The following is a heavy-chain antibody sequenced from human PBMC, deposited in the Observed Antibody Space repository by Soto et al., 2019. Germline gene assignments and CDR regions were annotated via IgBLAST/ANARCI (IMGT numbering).Heavy chain of an antibody. J-gene: IGHJ4*02. CDR1: GYTFTSSY. CDR3: ARLGSPSTVTTDTVDY. D-gene: IGHD4-17*01. V-gene: IGHV1-46*03. Sequence: ASVKVSCKASGYTFTSSYMHWVRQAPGQGLEWMGIINPSGGSTSYAQKFQGRVTMTRDTSTSTVYMELSSLRSEDTAVYYCARLGSPSTVTTDTVDYWGQGTLVTVSS. CDR2: INPSGGST.